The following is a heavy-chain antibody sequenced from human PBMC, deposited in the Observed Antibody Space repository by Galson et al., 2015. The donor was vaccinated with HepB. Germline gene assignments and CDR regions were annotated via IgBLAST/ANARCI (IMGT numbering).Heavy chain of an antibody. CDR2: ISSSSSYI. D-gene: IGHD2-15*01. Sequence: SLRLSCAASGFTFSSYSMNWVRQAPGKGLEWVSSISSSSSYIYYADSVKGRFTISRDNAKNSLYLQMNSLRAEDTAVYYCARAFFYCSGGSCYIDYWGPGTLVTVSS. CDR1: GFTFSSYS. CDR3: ARAFFYCSGGSCYIDY. V-gene: IGHV3-21*01. J-gene: IGHJ4*02.